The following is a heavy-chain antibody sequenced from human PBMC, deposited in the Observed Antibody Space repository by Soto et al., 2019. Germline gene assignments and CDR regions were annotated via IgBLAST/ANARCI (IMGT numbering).Heavy chain of an antibody. V-gene: IGHV4-4*02. CDR2: IYHSVST. CDR1: GGSISSSNW. D-gene: IGHD3-3*01. CDR3: ARGFSFWTGSLKYYYYYGMDV. J-gene: IGHJ6*02. Sequence: QVQLQESGPGLVKPSGTLSLTCAVSGGSISSSNWWSWVRQPPGKGLEWIGEIYHSVSTNYNPSLKSLVTISVDKSKNQFSLKLSSVTAADTAVYYCARGFSFWTGSLKYYYYYGMDVWGQGTTVTVSS.